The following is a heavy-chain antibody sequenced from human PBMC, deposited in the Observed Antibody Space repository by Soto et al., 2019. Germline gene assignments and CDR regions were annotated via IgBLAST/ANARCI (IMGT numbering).Heavy chain of an antibody. CDR2: ISAYNGNT. D-gene: IGHD3-10*01. V-gene: IGHV1-18*01. J-gene: IGHJ5*02. Sequence: ASVKVSCKASGYTFTSYGISWVRQAPGQGREWMGWISAYNGNTNYAQKIQGRVTMTTDTSTSTTYMELRSLRSDDTAVYYCASEGDYDGSGSYYPLDPWGQGTLVTVSS. CDR1: GYTFTSYG. CDR3: ASEGDYDGSGSYYPLDP.